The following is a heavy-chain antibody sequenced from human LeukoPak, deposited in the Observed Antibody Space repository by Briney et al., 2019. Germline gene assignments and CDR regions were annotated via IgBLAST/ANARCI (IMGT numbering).Heavy chain of an antibody. CDR1: GFTFCSYA. Sequence: GGSLRLSCAASGFTFCSYAMSWVREAPGKGVEWVSTITKSGDQTHYADSVRGLFTISRDIFKNTLYLQMNSLRAEDTAVYHCVKSAGKDGYRDVFDIWGQGTVVTVSS. CDR2: ITKSGDQT. CDR3: VKSAGKDGYRDVFDI. V-gene: IGHV3-23*01. J-gene: IGHJ3*02. D-gene: IGHD5-24*01.